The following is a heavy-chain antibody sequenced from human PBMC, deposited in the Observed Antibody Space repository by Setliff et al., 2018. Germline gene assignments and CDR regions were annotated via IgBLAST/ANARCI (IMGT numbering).Heavy chain of an antibody. CDR2: IYYSGST. CDR3: ARLRGAFDY. Sequence: LSLTCPVSGGSISSTTYYWGWIRQPPGKGLEWIGYIYYSGSTNYNPSLESRVTISVDTSKNQFSLRLNSATAADTAVYYCARLRGAFDYWGQGTLVTVSS. CDR1: GGSISSTTYY. J-gene: IGHJ4*02. D-gene: IGHD3-16*01. V-gene: IGHV4-61*05.